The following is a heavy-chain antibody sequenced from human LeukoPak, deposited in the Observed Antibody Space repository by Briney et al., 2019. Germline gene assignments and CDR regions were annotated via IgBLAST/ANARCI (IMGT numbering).Heavy chain of an antibody. CDR3: ARGPTVAAAGTVDY. Sequence: GSLRLSCAASGFTFSSYSMNWVRQAPGKGLEWVSSISSSSSYIYYADSVKGRFTISRDNAKNSLYLQMNSLRADDTAVYYCARGPTVAAAGTVDYWGQGTLVTVSS. D-gene: IGHD6-13*01. CDR2: ISSSSSYI. CDR1: GFTFSSYS. V-gene: IGHV3-21*01. J-gene: IGHJ4*02.